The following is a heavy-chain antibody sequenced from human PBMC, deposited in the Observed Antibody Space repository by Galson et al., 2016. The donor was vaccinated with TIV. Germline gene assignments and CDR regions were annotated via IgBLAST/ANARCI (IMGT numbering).Heavy chain of an antibody. V-gene: IGHV3-21*01. J-gene: IGHJ4*02. CDR2: ISGRRSYI. D-gene: IGHD6-13*01. CDR3: ASQRPAYSSSWYHFDD. Sequence: SLRLSCAASGFTFSSSTMNWVRQAPGKGLDWVSSISGRRSYIYYADSVKGRFTVSRDNAKNSLYLQMNGLRVEDSGVYFCASQRPAYSSSWYHFDDWGQGTPVTVSS. CDR1: GFTFSSST.